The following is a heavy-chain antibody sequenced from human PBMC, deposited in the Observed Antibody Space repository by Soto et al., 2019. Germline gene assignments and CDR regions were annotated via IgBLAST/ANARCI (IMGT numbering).Heavy chain of an antibody. D-gene: IGHD3-9*01. CDR2: IYPGNSDT. J-gene: IGHJ4*02. CDR1: GYNFVNYW. Sequence: VESLKISCKGSGYNFVNYWIGWVRQMPGKGLEWMGIIYPGNSDTRYGPSFQGQVTISADTSISTAYLEWSSLKASDTAIYYCARHVYYDVLKKNYWGQGTLVTVSS. V-gene: IGHV5-51*01. CDR3: ARHVYYDVLKKNY.